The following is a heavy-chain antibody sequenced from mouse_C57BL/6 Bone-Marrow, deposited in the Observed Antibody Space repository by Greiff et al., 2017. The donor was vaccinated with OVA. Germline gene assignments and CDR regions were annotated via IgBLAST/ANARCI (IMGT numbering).Heavy chain of an antibody. Sequence: EVNVVESGGGLVKPGGSLKLSCAASGFTFSSYAMSWVRQTPEKRLEWVATINDGGSYTYYPDNVKGRFTISRDNAKNNLYLQMSHLKSEDKAMYYCARDRLGRYFDVWGTGTTVTVSS. CDR2: INDGGSYT. CDR3: ARDRLGRYFDV. CDR1: GFTFSSYA. J-gene: IGHJ1*03. V-gene: IGHV5-4*01. D-gene: IGHD4-1*01.